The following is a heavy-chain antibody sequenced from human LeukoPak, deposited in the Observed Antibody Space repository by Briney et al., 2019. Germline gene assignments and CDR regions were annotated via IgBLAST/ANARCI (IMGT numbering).Heavy chain of an antibody. Sequence: GGSLRHSCAASLFTFSSDAMSSGRPAPGQGLEWVSAIRGSGGSTCYADSVKGRFTVSRDNSKSTRYRQMDSLRAEDTAVYYCARDLSGGGCDIWGQGTMVTVSS. CDR3: ARDLSGGGCDI. V-gene: IGHV3-23*01. J-gene: IGHJ3*02. CDR1: LFTFSSDA. D-gene: IGHD2-15*01. CDR2: IRGSGGST.